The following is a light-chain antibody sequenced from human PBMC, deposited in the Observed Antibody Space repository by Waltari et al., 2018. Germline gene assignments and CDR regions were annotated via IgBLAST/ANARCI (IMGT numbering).Light chain of an antibody. V-gene: IGKV1-9*01. CDR1: QDISTS. J-gene: IGKJ5*01. Sequence: DIQLTQSPSFLSASVGDGVTFTCRDSQDISTSLAWYQQKAGTAPKLLIYAASILQSGVPSRFSGSGSGTEFTLTISSLQPEDFATYYCQQLNRYPISFGQGTRL. CDR3: QQLNRYPIS. CDR2: AAS.